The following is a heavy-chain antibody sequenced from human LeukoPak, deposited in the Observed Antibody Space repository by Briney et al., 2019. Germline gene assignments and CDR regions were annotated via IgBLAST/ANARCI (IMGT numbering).Heavy chain of an antibody. CDR1: GGSISSSNW. J-gene: IGHJ4*02. V-gene: IGHV4-4*02. CDR3: ATLSPYYSLYYFDY. D-gene: IGHD3-10*01. CDR2: IYHSGST. Sequence: SETLSLTCAVSGGSISSSNWWSWVRQPPGKGLEWIGEIYHSGSTNYNPSLKSRVTISVDKSKNQFSLKLSSVTAADTAVYYCATLSPYYSLYYFDYWGQGTLVTVSS.